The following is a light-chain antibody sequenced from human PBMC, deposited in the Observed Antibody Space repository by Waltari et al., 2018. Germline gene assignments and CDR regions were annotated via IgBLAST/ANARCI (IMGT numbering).Light chain of an antibody. CDR2: EDN. J-gene: IGLJ2*01. Sequence: NFMLTQPHSVSESPGKTVTISCTGSSGSIARNYVQWDQQRPGSAPTTVIYEDNQRPSGVPDRFSGSIDSSSNSASLTISGLKTEDEADYYCQSYDSSNQNVVFGGGTKLTVL. CDR1: SGSIARNY. V-gene: IGLV6-57*02. CDR3: QSYDSSNQNVV.